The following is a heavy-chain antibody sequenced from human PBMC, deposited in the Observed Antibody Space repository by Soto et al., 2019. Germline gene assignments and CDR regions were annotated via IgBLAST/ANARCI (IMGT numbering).Heavy chain of an antibody. CDR2: IYSGGST. D-gene: IGHD4-4*01. CDR1: GFTVSSNY. Sequence: PGGSLRLSCAASGFTVSSNYMSWVRQAPGKGLEWVSVIYSGGSTYYADSVKGRSTISRDNSKNTLYLQMNSLRAEDTAVYYCARVSLKDTVTSCRWFDPCGQGTLVTAPQ. CDR3: ARVSLKDTVTSCRWFDP. V-gene: IGHV3-53*01. J-gene: IGHJ5*02.